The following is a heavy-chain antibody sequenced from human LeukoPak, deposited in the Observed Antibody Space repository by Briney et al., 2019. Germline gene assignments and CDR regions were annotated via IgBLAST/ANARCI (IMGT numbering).Heavy chain of an antibody. D-gene: IGHD6-13*01. CDR2: ISSSSSTI. Sequence: GGSLRLSCAASGFTVSSNYMSWVRQAPGKGLEWVSYISSSSSTIYYADSVKGRFTISRDNAKNSLYLQMNSLRAEDTAVYYCARQQLEDYFDYWGQGTLVTVSS. CDR1: GFTVSSNY. V-gene: IGHV3-48*04. CDR3: ARQQLEDYFDY. J-gene: IGHJ4*02.